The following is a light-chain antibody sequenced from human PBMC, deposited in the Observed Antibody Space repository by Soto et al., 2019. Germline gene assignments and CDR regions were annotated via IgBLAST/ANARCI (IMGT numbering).Light chain of an antibody. Sequence: EIVLTQSPATLSLSPGERATLSCGASQSVSRKLAWYQQKPGLAPRLLIYDASTRATGIPDRFSGSGSGTDFTLTINRLEPADFAVYYCQQYANSAWTFGQGTKVEIK. CDR2: DAS. V-gene: IGKV3D-20*01. CDR1: QSVSRK. CDR3: QQYANSAWT. J-gene: IGKJ1*01.